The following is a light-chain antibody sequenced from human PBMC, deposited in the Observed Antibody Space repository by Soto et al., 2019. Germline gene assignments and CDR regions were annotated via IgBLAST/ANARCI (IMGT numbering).Light chain of an antibody. CDR1: QSVSSTY. Sequence: EIVLTQSPGTLSLSPGERATLSCRASQSVSSTYLAWYQLKPGQAPRLLIYGASSRATGIPHRFSGSGSGTDFTLTISGLEPEDFAVYYCQQYGSSPPLTFGGGTKVEI. CDR3: QQYGSSPPLT. CDR2: GAS. J-gene: IGKJ4*01. V-gene: IGKV3-20*01.